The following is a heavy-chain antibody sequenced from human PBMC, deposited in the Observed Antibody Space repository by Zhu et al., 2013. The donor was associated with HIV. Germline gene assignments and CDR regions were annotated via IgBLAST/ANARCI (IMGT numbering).Heavy chain of an antibody. Sequence: QVQLVQSGAEVKRPGASVRVSCKASGYTFSTYGISWVRQAPGQGLEWMGWISGYNDSANYAQKFQGRVIMTTDTSTTTAYMDLRSLRSDDTAMYYCARDPRLENSGNAFDIWGQGTMVTVSS. J-gene: IGHJ3*02. CDR2: ISGYNDSA. CDR1: GYTFSTYG. CDR3: ARDPRLENSGNAFDI. V-gene: IGHV1-18*01. D-gene: IGHD3-10*01.